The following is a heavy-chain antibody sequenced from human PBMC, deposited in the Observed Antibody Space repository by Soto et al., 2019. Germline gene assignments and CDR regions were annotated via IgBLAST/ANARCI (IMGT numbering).Heavy chain of an antibody. J-gene: IGHJ5*02. V-gene: IGHV4-59*01. CDR1: GASITTYY. CDR3: ARDLKEYCSDGKCNWFDP. CDR2: ISYSGST. Sequence: SETLSLTCTVSGASITTYYWSWIRQPPGKGLEWIGYISYSGSTDYNPSLKSRDTISFDASKNQISLQVRSATAADAAFYYCARDLKEYCSDGKCNWFDPWGQGTLVTVS. D-gene: IGHD2-15*01.